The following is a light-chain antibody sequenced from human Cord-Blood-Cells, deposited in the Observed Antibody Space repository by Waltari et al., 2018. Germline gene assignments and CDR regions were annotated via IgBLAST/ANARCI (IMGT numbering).Light chain of an antibody. Sequence: IVLTQSPGTLSLSPGESATLPCRASQSVRSSYLAWYQQKPGQDPRLLIYGASSRATGIPDRFSGSGSGTDFTLTISRLEPEEFAVYYCQQYGSSPPLTFGGGTKVEIK. J-gene: IGKJ4*01. CDR1: QSVRSSY. CDR2: GAS. CDR3: QQYGSSPPLT. V-gene: IGKV3-20*01.